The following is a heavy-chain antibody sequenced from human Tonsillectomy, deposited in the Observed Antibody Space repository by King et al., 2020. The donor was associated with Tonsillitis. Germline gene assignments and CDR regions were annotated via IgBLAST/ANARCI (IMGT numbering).Heavy chain of an antibody. J-gene: IGHJ3*02. CDR1: GGSISSYY. V-gene: IGHV4-59*01. CDR2: IYYSGST. CDR3: ARDTRITIFGVVDDAFDI. Sequence: VPLQESGPGLVKPSETLSLTCTVSGGSISSYYWSWIRPPPGKGLEWIGYIYYSGSTNYNPSLKSRVTISVDTSKNQFSLKLSSVTAADTAVYYCARDTRITIFGVVDDAFDIWGQGTMVTVSS. D-gene: IGHD3-3*01.